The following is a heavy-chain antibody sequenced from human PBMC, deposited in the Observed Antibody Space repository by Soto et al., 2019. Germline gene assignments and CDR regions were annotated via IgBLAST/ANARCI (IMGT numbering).Heavy chain of an antibody. CDR3: ARLVYDTRLNYMYFDF. D-gene: IGHD3-10*01. CDR2: IFHDGTA. CDR1: GVSISSGNW. Sequence: SEILSLTCAVSGVSISSGNWWTWVRQTPQRGLEYIGEIFHDGTANYYPSFERRVAISVDTSKNQFSLKLTSVTAADTAIYFCARLVYDTRLNYMYFDFWGQGALVTVSS. J-gene: IGHJ4*02. V-gene: IGHV4-4*02.